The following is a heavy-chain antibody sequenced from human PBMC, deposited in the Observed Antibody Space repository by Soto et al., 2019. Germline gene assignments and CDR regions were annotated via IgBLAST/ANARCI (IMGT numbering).Heavy chain of an antibody. Sequence: GGSLRLSCAASGFTFSSYSMNWVRQAPGEGLEWVSYISSGSGTIYYADSVKGRFTISRDNAQNSLYLQMNSLRDEDTAVYYCARDVRTTVSGSLDYWGQGTLVTVS. CDR2: ISSGSGTI. D-gene: IGHD4-17*01. V-gene: IGHV3-48*02. CDR3: ARDVRTTVSGSLDY. CDR1: GFTFSSYS. J-gene: IGHJ4*02.